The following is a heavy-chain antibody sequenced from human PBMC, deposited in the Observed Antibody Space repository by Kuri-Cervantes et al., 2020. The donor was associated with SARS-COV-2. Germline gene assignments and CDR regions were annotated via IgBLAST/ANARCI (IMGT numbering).Heavy chain of an antibody. D-gene: IGHD1-1*01. Sequence: GESLKISCAASEFTFSGHWIHWVRQAPGKGLAWVSRINPDGSYTNNADSVKGRFTLSRDNAKNMLFLQMNSLRAEDTAVYYCVRDGDHWNFDYWGRGTLVTVSS. J-gene: IGHJ4*02. CDR1: EFTFSGHW. V-gene: IGHV3-74*01. CDR3: VRDGDHWNFDY. CDR2: INPDGSYT.